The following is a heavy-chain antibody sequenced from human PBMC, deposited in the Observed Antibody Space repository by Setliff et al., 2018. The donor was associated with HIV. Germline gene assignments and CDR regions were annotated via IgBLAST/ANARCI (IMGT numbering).Heavy chain of an antibody. CDR1: GFIFSDSW. D-gene: IGHD3-10*01. Sequence: PGGSLRLSCGASGFIFSDSWMDWVRQAPGKGLEWVSLFYSGGSAYYADSVKGRFIISRDNAKNTLYLQMNSLTVEDAAVYYCAKVYYANGWKAFDYWGPGTVVTVSS. V-gene: IGHV3-66*02. CDR2: FYSGGSA. CDR3: AKVYYANGWKAFDY. J-gene: IGHJ4*02.